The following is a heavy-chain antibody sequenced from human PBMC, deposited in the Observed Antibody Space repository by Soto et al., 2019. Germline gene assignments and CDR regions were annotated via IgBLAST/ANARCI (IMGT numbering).Heavy chain of an antibody. CDR2: TKSDGSGT. CDR3: SRVAFDDGPGRMDV. Sequence: EVQLVESGGGLLQPGGSLTLSCTASGFTFSNYWMHWVRQAPGKGLVWVSRTKSDGSGTSYTESVKGRFTISRDNAYNTLYLQMINLRAEDTAVYYCSRVAFDDGPGRMDVWGNGATVIVST. D-gene: IGHD3-10*01. CDR1: GFTFSNYW. J-gene: IGHJ6*04. V-gene: IGHV3-74*01.